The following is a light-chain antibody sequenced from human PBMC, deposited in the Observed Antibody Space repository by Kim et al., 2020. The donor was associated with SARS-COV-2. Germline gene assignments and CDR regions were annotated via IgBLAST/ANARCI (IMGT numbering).Light chain of an antibody. CDR2: DND. J-gene: IGLJ2*01. V-gene: IGLV1-51*01. CDR3: ETWDDSLSAGV. CDR1: SSNIVNNY. Sequence: QSVLTQPPSVSAAPGQKVTISCSGSSSNIVNNYVSWYQHLPGTAPKLLIYDNDKRPSGIPDRFSGSKSGTSATLAITGLQTGDEADYYCETWDDSLSAGVFGGGTKVTVL.